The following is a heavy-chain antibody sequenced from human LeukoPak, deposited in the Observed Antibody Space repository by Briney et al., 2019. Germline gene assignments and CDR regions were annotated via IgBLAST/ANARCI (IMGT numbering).Heavy chain of an antibody. CDR3: ARTRGISGPLGSVDY. CDR1: AFTFNNYW. V-gene: IGHV3-74*01. Sequence: PGGSLRLACAASAFTFNNYWMHWVRQAPGEGLVWVSRINSDGTSTNYADSVRGRFTISRDNANNTLYMQMNSLRAEDTAVYYCARTRGISGPLGSVDYWGQGILVTVSS. CDR2: INSDGTST. D-gene: IGHD1-20*01. J-gene: IGHJ4*02.